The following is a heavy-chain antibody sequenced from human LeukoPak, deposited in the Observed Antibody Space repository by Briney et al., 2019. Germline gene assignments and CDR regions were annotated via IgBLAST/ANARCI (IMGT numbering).Heavy chain of an antibody. V-gene: IGHV3-21*01. J-gene: IGHJ6*03. Sequence: AGSLRPSCANSGFTLSSFSMSWVRQAPGKGLEWVSSISSSSSYIYYADSVKGRFTISRDNAKNSLYLQMNSLRAEDTAVYYCARAGAAATGNYYYMDVWGKGTTVTVSS. CDR1: GFTLSSFS. CDR3: ARAGAAATGNYYYMDV. D-gene: IGHD2-15*01. CDR2: ISSSSSYI.